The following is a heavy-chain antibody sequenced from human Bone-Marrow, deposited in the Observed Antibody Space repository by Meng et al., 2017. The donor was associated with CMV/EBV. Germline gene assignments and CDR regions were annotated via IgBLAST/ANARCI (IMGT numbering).Heavy chain of an antibody. CDR1: GGSISSYY. CDR3: ASVGYCSSTSCYKDMVATIKYYFDY. Sequence: SETLSLTCTVSGGSISSYYWSWIRQPPGKGLEWIGYIYYSGSTNYNPSLKSRVTISVDTSKNQFSLKLSSVTGADTAVYYCASVGYCSSTSCYKDMVATIKYYFDYWGQGTLVTVSS. D-gene: IGHD2-2*03. V-gene: IGHV4-59*01. J-gene: IGHJ4*02. CDR2: IYYSGST.